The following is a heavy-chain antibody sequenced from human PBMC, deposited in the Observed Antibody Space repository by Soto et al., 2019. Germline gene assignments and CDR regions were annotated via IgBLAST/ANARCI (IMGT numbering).Heavy chain of an antibody. Sequence: GGSLRLSCAASGFTFSDFYMSRIRQAPGKGLEWVSYITGTGSYTNYADSVKGRFTISRDNAKNSLYLEMNSLRDEDTAVYYCAREARASPEYWGQGTLVTVSS. CDR2: ITGTGSYT. V-gene: IGHV3-11*06. J-gene: IGHJ4*02. CDR1: GFTFSDFY. CDR3: AREARASPEY.